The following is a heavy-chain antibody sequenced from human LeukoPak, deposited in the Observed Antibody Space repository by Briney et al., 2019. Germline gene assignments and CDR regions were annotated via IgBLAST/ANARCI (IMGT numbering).Heavy chain of an antibody. CDR2: INAYNGNT. D-gene: IGHD6-13*01. J-gene: IGHJ6*03. CDR3: ARDRHIAAAVYYYYMDV. CDR1: GYTFTSYI. V-gene: IGHV1-18*01. Sequence: KPGASVKVSCKASGYTFTSYIISWVRQAPGQGLEWMGWINAYNGNTDYAQRVQGRVTMTTGTSTSTAYMEVRSLRSDDTAVYYCARDRHIAAAVYYYYMDVWGKGTPITVSS.